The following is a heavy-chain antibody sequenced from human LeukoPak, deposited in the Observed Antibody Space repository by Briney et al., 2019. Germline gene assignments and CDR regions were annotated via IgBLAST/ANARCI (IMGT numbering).Heavy chain of an antibody. CDR2: RYYRGST. J-gene: IGHJ4*02. V-gene: IGHV4-59*01. CDR3: ATLGSFDY. D-gene: IGHD3-10*01. Sequence: SETLSLTCTVSGGSISNYYWSWIRQPPGKGLEWIGYRYYRGSTNYNPSLKSRVTISVDTSKNQFSLKLSSVTAADTAVYYGATLGSFDYWGQGTLVTVSS. CDR1: GGSISNYY.